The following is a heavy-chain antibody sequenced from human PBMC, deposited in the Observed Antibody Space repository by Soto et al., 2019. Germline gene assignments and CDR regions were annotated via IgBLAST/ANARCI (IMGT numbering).Heavy chain of an antibody. CDR3: AREAPITGTTHY. Sequence: SETLSLTCTVSGGSVSSGSYYCSCIRQPPGKGLEWIGYIYYSGSTNYNPSLKSRVTISVDTSKNQFSLKLSSVTAADTAVYYCAREAPITGTTHYWGQGTLVTVSS. V-gene: IGHV4-61*01. D-gene: IGHD1-7*01. J-gene: IGHJ4*02. CDR2: IYYSGST. CDR1: GGSVSSGSYY.